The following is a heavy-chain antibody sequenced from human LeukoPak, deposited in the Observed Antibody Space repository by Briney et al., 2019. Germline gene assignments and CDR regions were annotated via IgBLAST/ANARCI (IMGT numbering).Heavy chain of an antibody. CDR3: ARPGVGSGLYGAFDI. Sequence: SETLSLTCTVSGGSIGRYFWSWIRQPPGRGLEWLVYIYYSGSTNYNPSLESRVTMSVDMSKNQFSLKLRSVTAADTAVYYCARPGVGSGLYGAFDIWGQGTMVTVSS. D-gene: IGHD2/OR15-2a*01. V-gene: IGHV4-59*08. CDR1: GGSIGRYF. CDR2: IYYSGST. J-gene: IGHJ3*02.